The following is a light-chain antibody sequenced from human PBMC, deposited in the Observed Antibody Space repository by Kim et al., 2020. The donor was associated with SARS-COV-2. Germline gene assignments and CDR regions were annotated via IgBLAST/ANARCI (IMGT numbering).Light chain of an antibody. V-gene: IGLV3-19*01. J-gene: IGLJ2*01. CDR3: NSRDNNDNVL. Sequence: SLDQTVRITCQGDSLRTYYTTWFQQKPGQAPIVVFYGKNNRPSGIPDRFSGSSSGNTASLTITATQAGDEADYYCNSRDNNDNVLFGGGTQLTVL. CDR1: SLRTYY. CDR2: GKN.